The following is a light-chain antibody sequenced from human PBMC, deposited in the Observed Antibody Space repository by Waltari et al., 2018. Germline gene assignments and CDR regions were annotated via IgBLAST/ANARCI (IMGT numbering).Light chain of an antibody. CDR2: VKSDGIH. V-gene: IGLV4-69*01. CDR1: SGHTHYA. J-gene: IGLJ3*02. CDR3: QTWGSGIQA. Sequence: QVLLTQSPSASASLGASVKLTCTLDSGHTHYAIAWHQKQPEKGPLFLLSVKSDGIHTQGDGLPNRFSCTSSRAARFPIICSLPSDDEADYYCQTWGSGIQAFGGGTKLTVL.